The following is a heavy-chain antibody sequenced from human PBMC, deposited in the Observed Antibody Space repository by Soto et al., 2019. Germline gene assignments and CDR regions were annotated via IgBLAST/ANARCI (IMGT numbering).Heavy chain of an antibody. Sequence: PGGSLRLSCAASGFTFSSYSMNWVRQAPGKGLEWVSYISSSSSTIYYADSVKGRFTISRDNAKNSLYLQMNSLRAEDTAVYYCASGDYDILTGSNWFDPWGQGTLVTVSS. D-gene: IGHD3-9*01. J-gene: IGHJ5*02. V-gene: IGHV3-48*01. CDR2: ISSSSSTI. CDR1: GFTFSSYS. CDR3: ASGDYDILTGSNWFDP.